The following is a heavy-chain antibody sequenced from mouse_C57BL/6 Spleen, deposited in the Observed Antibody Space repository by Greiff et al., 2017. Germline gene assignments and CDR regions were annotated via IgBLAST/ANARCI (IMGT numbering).Heavy chain of an antibody. J-gene: IGHJ4*01. CDR3: ARSGYSNYAYAMDY. D-gene: IGHD2-5*01. Sequence: VQLQQPGAELVRPGSSVKLSCKASGYTFTSYWMHWVKQRPIQGLEWIGNIDPSDSETHYNQKFKDKATLTVDKSSSTAYMQLSSLTSEDSAVYYCARSGYSNYAYAMDYWGQGTSVTVSS. V-gene: IGHV1-52*01. CDR1: GYTFTSYW. CDR2: IDPSDSET.